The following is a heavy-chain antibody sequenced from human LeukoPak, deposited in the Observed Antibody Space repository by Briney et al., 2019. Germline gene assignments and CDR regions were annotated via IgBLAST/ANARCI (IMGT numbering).Heavy chain of an antibody. D-gene: IGHD6-13*01. V-gene: IGHV1-2*02. CDR3: ATQTAAAEIDY. Sequence: GASVKVSCKASGYTFTGYYMHWVRQAPGQGLEWMGWINPNSGGTSYAQKFQGRVTMTRDTSISTAYMELSRLRSDDTAVYYCATQTAAAEIDYWGQGTLVTVSS. J-gene: IGHJ4*02. CDR2: INPNSGGT. CDR1: GYTFTGYY.